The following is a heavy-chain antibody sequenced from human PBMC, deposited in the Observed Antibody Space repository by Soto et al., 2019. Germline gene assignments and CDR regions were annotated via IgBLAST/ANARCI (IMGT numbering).Heavy chain of an antibody. V-gene: IGHV3-33*01. J-gene: IGHJ6*02. D-gene: IGHD3-3*01. CDR1: GFTFSSYG. CDR3: ARDRGITIFGVVSLPKYGMDV. Sequence: GGSLRLSCAASGFTFSSYGMHWVRQAPGKGLEWVAVIWYDGSNKYYADSVKGRFTISRDNSKNTLYLQMNSLRAEDTAVYYCARDRGITIFGVVSLPKYGMDVWGQGTTVTVSS. CDR2: IWYDGSNK.